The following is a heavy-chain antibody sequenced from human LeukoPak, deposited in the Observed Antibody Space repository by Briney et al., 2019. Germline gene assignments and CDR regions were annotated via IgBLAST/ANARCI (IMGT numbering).Heavy chain of an antibody. CDR2: INSDGSST. CDR1: GFTLSTYW. V-gene: IGHV3-74*01. J-gene: IGHJ2*01. CDR3: ARGQWLVSHWYFDL. Sequence: GGSLRLSCAASGFTLSTYWMHWIRQAPGKGLVWVARINSDGSSTNYADSVKGRFTISRDNAKNTLYLQMNSLRAEDTAVYYCARGQWLVSHWYFDLWGRGTLVTVSS. D-gene: IGHD6-19*01.